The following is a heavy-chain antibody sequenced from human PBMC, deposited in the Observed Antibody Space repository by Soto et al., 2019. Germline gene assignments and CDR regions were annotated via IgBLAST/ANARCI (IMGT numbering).Heavy chain of an antibody. J-gene: IGHJ4*02. V-gene: IGHV3-13*05. Sequence: XESLQLSCAASGFTFISYDMHWVRQATGKGLEWVSAIGTAGDPYYPGSVKGRFTISRENAKNSLYLQMNSLRAGDTAVYYCARGHYDSSGYPTFDYWGQGTLVTVSS. D-gene: IGHD3-22*01. CDR1: GFTFISYD. CDR3: ARGHYDSSGYPTFDY. CDR2: IGTAGDP.